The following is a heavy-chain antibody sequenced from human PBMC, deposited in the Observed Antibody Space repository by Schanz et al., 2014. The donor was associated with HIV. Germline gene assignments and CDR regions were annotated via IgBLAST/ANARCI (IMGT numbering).Heavy chain of an antibody. CDR3: AKGQRGIVRGDIDY. D-gene: IGHD3-10*01. V-gene: IGHV3-23*04. CDR2: ISISGETT. CDR1: GFTFSSYG. J-gene: IGHJ4*02. Sequence: ELQLVESGGGVVQPGRSLRLSCAASGFTFSSYGMHWVRQAPGKGLEWVSGISISGETTYYADSVKGRFTISRDNSKNTLYLQMNSLRAEDTAVYYCAKGQRGIVRGDIDYWGQGTLVTVSS.